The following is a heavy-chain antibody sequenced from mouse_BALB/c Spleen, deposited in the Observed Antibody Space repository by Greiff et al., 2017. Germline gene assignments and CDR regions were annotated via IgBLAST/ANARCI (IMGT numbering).Heavy chain of an antibody. D-gene: IGHD2-14*01. CDR2: IRNKANGYTT. J-gene: IGHJ4*01. Sequence: EVKLVESGGGLVQPGGSLRLSCATSGFTFTDYYMSWVRQPPGKALEWLGFIRNKANGYTTEYSATVKGRFTISRDNSQSILYLQMHTLRAEDSATYYCARDHYRTSTSYAMDYWGQGTSVTVSS. V-gene: IGHV7-3*02. CDR1: GFTFTDYY. CDR3: ARDHYRTSTSYAMDY.